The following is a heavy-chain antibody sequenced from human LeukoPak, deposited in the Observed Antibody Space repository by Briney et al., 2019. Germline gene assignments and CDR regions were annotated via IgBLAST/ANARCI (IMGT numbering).Heavy chain of an antibody. J-gene: IGHJ4*02. CDR3: ARERRGIAAAGRNDY. D-gene: IGHD6-13*01. Sequence: GGSLRLSCAASGFTFSSYWMSWVRQAPGKGLEWVANIKQDGSEKYFVDSVKGRFTISRDNAKNSLYLQMSSLRAEDTAVYYCARERRGIAAAGRNDYWGQGTLVTVSS. CDR2: IKQDGSEK. CDR1: GFTFSSYW. V-gene: IGHV3-7*01.